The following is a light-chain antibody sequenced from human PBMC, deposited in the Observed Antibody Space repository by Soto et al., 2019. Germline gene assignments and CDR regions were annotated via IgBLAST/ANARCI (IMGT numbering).Light chain of an antibody. Sequence: QSVLTQPPSVSAAPGQKVTISCSGSSSNIGNNYVSWYQQLPGTAPKVLIYDNNKRPSGIPDRFSGSKSGTSATLGITGLQSGEEADYYSGTWDTTLRGWVFGAGTKLPAL. J-gene: IGLJ3*02. V-gene: IGLV1-51*01. CDR1: SSNIGNNY. CDR3: GTWDTTLRGWV. CDR2: DNN.